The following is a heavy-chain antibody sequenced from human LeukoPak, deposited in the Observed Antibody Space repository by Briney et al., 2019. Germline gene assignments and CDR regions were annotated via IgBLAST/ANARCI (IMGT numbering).Heavy chain of an antibody. CDR3: AGREVGAFDY. J-gene: IGHJ4*02. Sequence: SETLSLTCTVSGYSISSGYYWGWIRQPPGKGLEWIGSVYHSGSTYYNPSLKSRVTISVDTSKNQFSLKLSSVTAADTAVYYCAGREVGAFDYWGQGTLVTVSS. V-gene: IGHV4-38-2*02. CDR2: VYHSGST. CDR1: GYSISSGYY. D-gene: IGHD1-26*01.